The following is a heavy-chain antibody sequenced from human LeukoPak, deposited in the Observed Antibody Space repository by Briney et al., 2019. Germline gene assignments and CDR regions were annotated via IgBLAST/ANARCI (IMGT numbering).Heavy chain of an antibody. CDR1: GFTFSSYA. CDR3: ARDWGRYYYYYMDV. Sequence: GGSLRLSCAASGFTFSSYAMHWVRQAPGKGLEWVAVISYDGSNKAYADSVKGRFAISRDNSKNTLYLQMNGLRAEDTAVYYCARDWGRYYYYYMDVWGKGTTVTVSS. D-gene: IGHD7-27*01. V-gene: IGHV3-30*01. CDR2: ISYDGSNK. J-gene: IGHJ6*03.